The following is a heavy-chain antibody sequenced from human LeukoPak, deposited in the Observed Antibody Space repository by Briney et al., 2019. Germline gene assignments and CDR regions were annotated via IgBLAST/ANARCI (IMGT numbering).Heavy chain of an antibody. CDR3: ASSHQLLALGDY. D-gene: IGHD2-2*01. Sequence: SETLSLTCAVSGYSISSGYYCGWSRQPPGKGLEWIGSIYHSGSTYYNPSLKSRVTISVDTSKNQFSLKLSSVTAADTAVYYCASSHQLLALGDYWGQGTLVTVSS. CDR2: IYHSGST. CDR1: GYSISSGYY. V-gene: IGHV4-38-2*01. J-gene: IGHJ4*02.